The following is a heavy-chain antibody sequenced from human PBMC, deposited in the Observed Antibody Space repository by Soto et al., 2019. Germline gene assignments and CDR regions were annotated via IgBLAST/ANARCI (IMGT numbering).Heavy chain of an antibody. V-gene: IGHV3-33*01. Sequence: QSGGSLRLSCAASGFFFSTYGMNWVRQAPGKGLEWVALIWSHGNAERYADSVRGRFTISRDNSKNTLYLQMNSLRAEDTAVYYCASEFDGSGRYFDYWGQGTLVTVSS. CDR2: IWSHGNAE. CDR1: GFFFSTYG. J-gene: IGHJ4*02. D-gene: IGHD2-2*03. CDR3: ASEFDGSGRYFDY.